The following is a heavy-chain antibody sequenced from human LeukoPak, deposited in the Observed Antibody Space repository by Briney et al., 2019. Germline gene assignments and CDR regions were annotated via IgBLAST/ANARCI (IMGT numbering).Heavy chain of an antibody. CDR1: GDSIRNYY. D-gene: IGHD3-22*01. CDR3: ASLSYDSSGYIRTFDY. CDR2: TYYSGST. V-gene: IGHV4-59*08. Sequence: SETLSLTCTVSGDSIRNYYWIWIRQPPGKGLVWIGYTYYSGSTNYHPTLKGRVTISVDTSKNHFSLRLGAVTAADTAVYYCASLSYDSSGYIRTFDYWGQGTLVTVSS. J-gene: IGHJ4*02.